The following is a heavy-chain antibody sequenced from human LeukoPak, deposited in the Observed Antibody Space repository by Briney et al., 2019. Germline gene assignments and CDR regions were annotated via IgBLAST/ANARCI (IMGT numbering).Heavy chain of an antibody. CDR3: ASFGIVSSFDY. CDR1: GGSFSGYY. Sequence: ETLSLTCAVYGGSFSGYYWSWIRQPPGKGLEWIGEINHSGSTNYNPSLKSRVTISVDTSKNQFSLKLSSVTAADTAVYYCASFGIVSSFDYWGQGTLVTVSS. D-gene: IGHD3-16*02. V-gene: IGHV4-34*01. CDR2: INHSGST. J-gene: IGHJ4*02.